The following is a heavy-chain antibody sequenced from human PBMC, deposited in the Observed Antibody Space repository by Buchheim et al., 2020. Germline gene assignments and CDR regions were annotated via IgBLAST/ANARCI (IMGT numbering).Heavy chain of an antibody. CDR1: GGPIRSYY. CDR2: IYYSGST. V-gene: IGHV4-59*01. D-gene: IGHD2-15*01. CDR3: ARRPWSAELYCSGGSCYSGGWFDP. J-gene: IGHJ5*02. Sequence: QVQLQESGPGLVKPSETLSLTCTVSGGPIRSYYWSWIRQPPGKGLEWIGYIYYSGSTNYNPSLKSRVTISVDTSKNQFSLKLSSVTAADTAVYYCARRPWSAELYCSGGSCYSGGWFDPWGQGTL.